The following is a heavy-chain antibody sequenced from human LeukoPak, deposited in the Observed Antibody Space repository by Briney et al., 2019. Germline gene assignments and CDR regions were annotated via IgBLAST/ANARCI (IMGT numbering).Heavy chain of an antibody. Sequence: SETLSLTCTVSGDSITNDNWWSWVRQPPGKGLEWIGEIYHSGGTNYNPSLKSRVTISVDKSKNQFSLKLSAVTAADTAVYFCASVRRGFGESSKYYSYYYMDVWGNGTTVTISS. CDR2: IYHSGGT. CDR3: ASVRRGFGESSKYYSYYYMDV. D-gene: IGHD3-10*01. J-gene: IGHJ6*03. CDR1: GDSITNDNW. V-gene: IGHV4-4*02.